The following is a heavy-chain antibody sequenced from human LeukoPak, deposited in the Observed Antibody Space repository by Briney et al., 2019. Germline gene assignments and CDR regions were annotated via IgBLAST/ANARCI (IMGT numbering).Heavy chain of an antibody. CDR3: ARGTITTVTDS. V-gene: IGHV4-38-2*02. CDR1: GYSISSGYY. CDR2: IYHSGST. D-gene: IGHD4-17*01. J-gene: IGHJ4*02. Sequence: SETLSLTCTVSGYSISSGYYWGWIRQPPGKGLEWIGSIYHSGSTYYNPSLKSRVTISVDESKTQLSLRLESVTAADTAVYYCARGTITTVTDSWGPGTLVTVSS.